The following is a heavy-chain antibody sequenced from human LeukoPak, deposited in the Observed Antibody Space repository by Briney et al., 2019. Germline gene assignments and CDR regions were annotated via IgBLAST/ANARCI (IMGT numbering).Heavy chain of an antibody. CDR1: GFTLTNDW. CDR3: ARDGWYSGRYYFDY. V-gene: IGHV3-7*04. J-gene: IGHJ4*02. Sequence: RGCLRLSCVASGFTLTNDWVSWVRQAPGKGLGWVANIKQEGSEKNYVDSVKGRFTISRDNAKSSLYLQINSLRAEDTAVYYCARDGWYSGRYYFDYWGQGTLVTVSS. D-gene: IGHD1-26*01. CDR2: IKQEGSEK.